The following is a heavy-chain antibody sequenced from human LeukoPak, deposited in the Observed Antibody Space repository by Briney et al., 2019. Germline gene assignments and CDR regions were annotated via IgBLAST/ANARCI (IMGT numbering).Heavy chain of an antibody. J-gene: IGHJ4*02. CDR3: ARGYYGSGRVNGFDY. Sequence: GGSLRLYSAAYGLTVSSNYMSWVRQAPGKGLEGASVTYSGGSTYYADSVKGRFTVSRDNSKNTLYLQMNSLRAEDTAVYYCARGYYGSGRVNGFDYWGQGTLVTVSS. CDR1: GLTVSSNY. D-gene: IGHD3-10*01. V-gene: IGHV3-66*01. CDR2: TYSGGST.